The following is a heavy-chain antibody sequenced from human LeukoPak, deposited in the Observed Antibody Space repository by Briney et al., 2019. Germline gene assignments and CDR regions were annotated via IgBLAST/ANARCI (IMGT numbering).Heavy chain of an antibody. Sequence: PGGSLRLSCAASGFTVSSNYMNWVRQAPGKGLEWVSIIYSGGSTYYADSVRGRFTISRDNSKNTLYLQMNSLTAEDTAVYYCARWDSSGYHKYYFDYWGQGTLVTFST. CDR2: IYSGGST. D-gene: IGHD3-22*01. J-gene: IGHJ4*02. V-gene: IGHV3-53*01. CDR1: GFTVSSNY. CDR3: ARWDSSGYHKYYFDY.